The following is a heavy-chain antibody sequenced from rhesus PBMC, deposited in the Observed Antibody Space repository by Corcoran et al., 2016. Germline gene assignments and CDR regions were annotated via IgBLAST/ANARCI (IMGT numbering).Heavy chain of an antibody. V-gene: IGHV4S7*01. CDR3: ARESGGVLDV. D-gene: IGHD1-44*01. Sequence: QVQLQESGPGLVKPSETLSPTCAVSGGSISGGYYWGWIPQHPGKGLGWIGNIYVNSASTYDNPSLNSRFTISKDTSKNQFSLKLSSVTAADTAVYYCARESGGVLDVWGRGVLVTVSS. CDR1: GGSISGGYY. CDR2: IYVNSAST. J-gene: IGHJ5-2*02.